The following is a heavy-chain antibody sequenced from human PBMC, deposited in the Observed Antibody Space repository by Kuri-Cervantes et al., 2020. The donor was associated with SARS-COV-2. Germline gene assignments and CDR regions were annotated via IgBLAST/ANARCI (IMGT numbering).Heavy chain of an antibody. Sequence: GGSLRLSCAASGFTFSSSSINWVRQAPGKGLEWVSYISSGSNSIYHADSVKGRFTISRDNSKNSLYLQMNSLRVEDTAVYYCARERGVIPAGLGWFDPWGQGTLVTVSS. CDR3: ARERGVIPAGLGWFDP. CDR1: GFTFSSSS. J-gene: IGHJ5*02. D-gene: IGHD2-2*01. V-gene: IGHV3-48*01. CDR2: ISSGSNSI.